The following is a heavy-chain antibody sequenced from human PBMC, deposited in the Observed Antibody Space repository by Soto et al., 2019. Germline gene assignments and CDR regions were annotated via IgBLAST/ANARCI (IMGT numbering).Heavy chain of an antibody. D-gene: IGHD6-13*01. CDR3: ASLQVPGNFDY. Sequence: QLQLQESGPGLVKPSETLSLTCTVSGGSISSRNYYWAWVRQPPGKGLEWIGNIYYSGDTYYRPSLRSRLTISVDTSKNQFSLKLSSLTAADTAMYYCASLQVPGNFDYWGQGNLVIVSS. V-gene: IGHV4-39*01. CDR2: IYYSGDT. CDR1: GGSISSRNYY. J-gene: IGHJ4*02.